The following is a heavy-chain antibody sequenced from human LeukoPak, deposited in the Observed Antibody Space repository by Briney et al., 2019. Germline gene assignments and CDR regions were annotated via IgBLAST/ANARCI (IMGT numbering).Heavy chain of an antibody. CDR1: GFTFSDYY. J-gene: IGHJ6*03. CDR3: ARDQGHYDYYMDV. Sequence: GGSLGLSCAASGFTFSDYYMSWIRQAPGKGLEWILYISSSGTTTYYADSVKGRFTISRDNAENSLYLQMNSLRAEDTAVYYCARDQGHYDYYMDVWGQGTTVTVSS. CDR2: ISSSGTTT. V-gene: IGHV3-11*01.